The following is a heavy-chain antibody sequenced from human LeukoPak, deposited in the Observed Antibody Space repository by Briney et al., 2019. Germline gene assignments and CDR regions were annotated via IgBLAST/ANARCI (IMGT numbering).Heavy chain of an antibody. D-gene: IGHD3-10*01. V-gene: IGHV1-46*01. J-gene: IGHJ4*02. CDR2: INPSGGST. Sequence: ASVKVSCKASGYTFTSYYMHWVRQAPGQGLEWMGIINPSGGSTSYAQKFQGRVNMTRDTSTSTVYMELSSLRSEDTAVYYCARGGGQRDKRGKGDYWGQGTLVTVSS. CDR1: GYTFTSYY. CDR3: ARGGGQRDKRGKGDY.